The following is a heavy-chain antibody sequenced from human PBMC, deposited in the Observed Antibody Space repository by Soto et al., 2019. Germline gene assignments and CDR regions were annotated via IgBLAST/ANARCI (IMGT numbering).Heavy chain of an antibody. CDR1: GFTFSSYG. CDR2: IWYDGSNK. V-gene: IGHV3-33*01. CDR3: ARDGYVEHTRREFDY. D-gene: IGHD1-1*01. J-gene: IGHJ4*02. Sequence: GGSLRLSCAASGFTFSSYGMHWVRQAPGKGLEWVAVIWYDGSNKYYADSVKGRFTISRDNSKNTLYLQMNSLRAEDTAVYYCARDGYVEHTRREFDYWGQGTLVTVSS.